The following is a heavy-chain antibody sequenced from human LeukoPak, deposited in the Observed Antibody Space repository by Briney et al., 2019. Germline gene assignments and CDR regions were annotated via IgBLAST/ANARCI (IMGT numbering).Heavy chain of an antibody. V-gene: IGHV4-4*09. CDR1: GGSISSYY. CDR3: ARRTYYYYMDV. Sequence: SETLSLTCTVAGGSISSYYWSWIRQPPGRGLGWIGYIYTSGSTNYNPSLKSRVTISADTSKNQFSLKLSSVTAADTAVYYCARRTYYYYMDVWGKGTTVIVSS. CDR2: IYTSGST. J-gene: IGHJ6*03.